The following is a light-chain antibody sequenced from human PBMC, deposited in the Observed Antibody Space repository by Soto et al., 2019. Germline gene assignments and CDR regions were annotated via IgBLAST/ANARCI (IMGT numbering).Light chain of an antibody. CDR2: GNS. V-gene: IGLV1-40*01. CDR1: SSNIGAGYD. J-gene: IGLJ1*01. CDR3: QSYDSSLSGYV. Sequence: QSVLTQPPSVSGAPGQRVTISCTGSSSNIGAGYDVHWYQQLPGTAPKVLIHGNSNRPSGVPDRFSGSKSGTSASLAITGLQAEDEADYNCQSYDSSLSGYVFGTGTKLTVL.